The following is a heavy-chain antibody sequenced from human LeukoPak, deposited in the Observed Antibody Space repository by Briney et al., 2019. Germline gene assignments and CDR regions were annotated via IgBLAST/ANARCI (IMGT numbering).Heavy chain of an antibody. Sequence: SETLSLTCAVYGGSFSGYYWSWIRQPPGKGLEWIGEINHSGSTNYNPSLKSRVTISVDTSKNQFSLKLSSVTAADTAVYYCARRSLGMGYSSGWSYYYYYMDVWGKGTTVTISS. CDR3: ARRSLGMGYSSGWSYYYYYMDV. J-gene: IGHJ6*03. D-gene: IGHD6-19*01. CDR2: INHSGST. V-gene: IGHV4-34*01. CDR1: GGSFSGYY.